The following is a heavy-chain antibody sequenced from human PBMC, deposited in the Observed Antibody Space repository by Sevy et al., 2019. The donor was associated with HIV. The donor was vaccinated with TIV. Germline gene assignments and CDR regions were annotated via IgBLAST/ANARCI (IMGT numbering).Heavy chain of an antibody. CDR3: AKDMAYGSGSYPLGFDX. CDR2: ISWNSGSI. J-gene: IGHJ5*02. CDR1: GFTFDDYA. Sequence: GGSLRLSCAASGFTFDDYAMHWVRQAPGKGLEWXXGISWNSGSIGYADSVKGRFTISRDNAKNSLYLQMNSLRAEDTALYYCAKDMAYGSGSYPLGFDXWGQGTLVTVSS. D-gene: IGHD3-10*01. V-gene: IGHV3-9*01.